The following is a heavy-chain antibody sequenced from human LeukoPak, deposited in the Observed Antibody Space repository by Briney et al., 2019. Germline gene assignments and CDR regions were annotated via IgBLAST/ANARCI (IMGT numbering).Heavy chain of an antibody. CDR2: MRPNSGET. D-gene: IGHD1-14*01. Sequence: ASVKVSCKASGYTFTDYEINWVRQAAGQGLEWMGWMRPNSGETGNVQKFQGRVTMTRNTSITTAYMELSSLRSEDTAVYYCARISDHNWYFDLWGRGTLVTVSS. CDR1: GYTFTDYE. J-gene: IGHJ2*01. CDR3: ARISDHNWYFDL. V-gene: IGHV1-8*02.